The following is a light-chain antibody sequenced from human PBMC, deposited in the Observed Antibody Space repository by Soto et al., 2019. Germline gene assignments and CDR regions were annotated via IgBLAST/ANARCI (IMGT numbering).Light chain of an antibody. V-gene: IGKV2-28*01. CDR3: MQALQTPLA. CDR2: LGS. Sequence: DIVMTQSPLSLPVTPGEPASISCRSSQSLLHSNGYNYLDWYLQKPGQSPQLLIYLGSNRSSGVPDRFSGSGSGTDFSLKNSRLEAEDVGVYYCMQALQTPLAFGQGTKLEIK. J-gene: IGKJ2*01. CDR1: QSLLHSNGYNY.